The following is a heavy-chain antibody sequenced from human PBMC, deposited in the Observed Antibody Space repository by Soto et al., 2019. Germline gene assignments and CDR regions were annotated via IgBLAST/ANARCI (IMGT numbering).Heavy chain of an antibody. V-gene: IGHV3-23*01. CDR1: GFTFSNYA. CDR2: ISGSGGST. Sequence: EVQLLESGGGLVQPGGSLRLSCAASGFTFSNYAVTWVRQAPGKGLEWVSTISGSGGSTYYADSVKGRFTISRDNSKNTLYLQMHSLRAEETAVYYCAKDQGSSWYEIDYWGQGTLVTVSS. J-gene: IGHJ4*02. D-gene: IGHD6-13*01. CDR3: AKDQGSSWYEIDY.